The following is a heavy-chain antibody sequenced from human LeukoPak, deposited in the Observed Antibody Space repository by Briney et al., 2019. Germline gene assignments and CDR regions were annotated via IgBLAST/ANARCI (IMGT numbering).Heavy chain of an antibody. D-gene: IGHD3-22*01. V-gene: IGHV4-4*07. CDR3: ARDVYYYDSSGSRYFDY. Sequence: LETLSLTCTVSGGSTSSYYWSWIRQPAGKGLEWIGRIYTSSVDTSKNQFSLKLSSVTAADTAVYYCARDVYYYDSSGSRYFDYWGQGTLVTVSS. CDR2: IYTS. CDR1: GGSTSSYY. J-gene: IGHJ4*02.